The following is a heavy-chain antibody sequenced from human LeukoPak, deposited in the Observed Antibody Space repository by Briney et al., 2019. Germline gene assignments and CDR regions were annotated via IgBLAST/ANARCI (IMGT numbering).Heavy chain of an antibody. CDR1: GVTLSSYA. D-gene: IGHD4-17*01. Sequence: QPGGSLRLSCAASGVTLSSYAMSWARQAPGKGLEWVSGISSSGSGGNTYYADSVKGRFTISRDSSKNTLYLQMNSLRVEDTAVYYCAKERSSDYDAIDYWGQGTLVTVSS. J-gene: IGHJ4*02. CDR2: ISSSGSGGNT. CDR3: AKERSSDYDAIDY. V-gene: IGHV3-23*01.